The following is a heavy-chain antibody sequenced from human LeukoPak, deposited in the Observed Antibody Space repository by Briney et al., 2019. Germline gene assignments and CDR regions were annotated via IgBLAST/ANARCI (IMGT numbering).Heavy chain of an antibody. Sequence: SETLSLTCAVYGGSFSGYYWGWIRQPPGKGLEWIGSIYYSGSTYYNPSLKSRVTISVDTSKNQFSLKLSSVTAADTAVYYCARDYYGSGRGGWFDPWGQGTLVTVSS. D-gene: IGHD3-10*01. J-gene: IGHJ5*02. CDR1: GGSFSGYY. CDR2: IYYSGST. CDR3: ARDYYGSGRGGWFDP. V-gene: IGHV4-34*01.